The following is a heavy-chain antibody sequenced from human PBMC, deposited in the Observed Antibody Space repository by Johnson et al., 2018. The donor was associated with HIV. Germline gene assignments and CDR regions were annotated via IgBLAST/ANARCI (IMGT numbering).Heavy chain of an antibody. V-gene: IGHV3-30*02. CDR2: IRYDGSNK. CDR3: AKNSARGDAFDI. J-gene: IGHJ3*02. CDR1: GFTFSSYA. D-gene: IGHD1-26*01. Sequence: QVQLVESGGGVVQPGGSLRLSCAASGFTFSSYAMHWVRQAPGKGLEWVAVIRYDGSNKYYADSVKGRFTISRDNSKNTLYLQMNSLRAEDTAVYYCAKNSARGDAFDILGQGTMVTVSS.